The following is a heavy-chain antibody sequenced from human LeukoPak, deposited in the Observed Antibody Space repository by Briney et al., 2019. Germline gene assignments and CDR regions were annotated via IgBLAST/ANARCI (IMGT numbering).Heavy chain of an antibody. D-gene: IGHD6-13*01. CDR2: ITTGGDST. CDR1: GFTFSSYA. J-gene: IGHJ4*02. CDR3: AKFGSGYPYSSFDY. V-gene: IGHV3-23*01. Sequence: PGGSLRLSCAASGFTFSSYAISWVRQAPGKGLEWVSAITTGGDSTYEADSVKGRFTISRDDSKNTLYLQMSSLRAEDTAVYYCAKFGSGYPYSSFDYWGQGTLVTVSS.